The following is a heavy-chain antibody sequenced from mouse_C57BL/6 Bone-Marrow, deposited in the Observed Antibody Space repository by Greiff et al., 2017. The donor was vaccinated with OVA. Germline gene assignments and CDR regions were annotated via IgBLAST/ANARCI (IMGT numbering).Heavy chain of an antibody. CDR2: IYPGGGYT. CDR3: ARRAITTVVASTEYFDV. D-gene: IGHD1-1*01. V-gene: IGHV1-63*01. Sequence: LQESGAELVRPGTSVKMSCKASGYTFTNYWIGWAKQRPGHGLEWIGDIYPGGGYTNYNEKFKGKATLTADKSSSTAYMQFSSLTSEDSAIYYCARRAITTVVASTEYFDVWGTGTTVTVSS. CDR1: GYTFTNYW. J-gene: IGHJ1*03.